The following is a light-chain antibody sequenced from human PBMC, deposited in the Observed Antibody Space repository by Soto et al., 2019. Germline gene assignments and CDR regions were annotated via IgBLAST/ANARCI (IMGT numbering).Light chain of an antibody. Sequence: QSVLTQPASVSGSPGQSITISWAGTSSDVGNYNSVSWYQHHPGKAPKLMIYDVSNRPSGVSNRFSGSKSGNTASLTISGLQAEDESDYYCSSYTSSTTYVFGSGTKVTVL. CDR2: DVS. CDR1: SSDVGNYNS. J-gene: IGLJ1*01. CDR3: SSYTSSTTYV. V-gene: IGLV2-14*03.